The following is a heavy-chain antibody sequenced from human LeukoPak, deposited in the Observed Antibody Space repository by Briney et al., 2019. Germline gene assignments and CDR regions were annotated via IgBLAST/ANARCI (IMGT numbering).Heavy chain of an antibody. CDR2: ISGSGGST. J-gene: IGHJ4*02. CDR1: GFTFSSYA. CDR3: ATTLDYYDSSGYVMYYFDY. D-gene: IGHD3-22*01. Sequence: GGSLRLSCAASGFTFSSYAMSWVRQAPGKGLEWVSAISGSGGSTYYADSVKGRFTTSRDNSKNTLYLQMNSLRAEDTAVYYCATTLDYYDSSGYVMYYFDYWGQGTLVTVSS. V-gene: IGHV3-23*01.